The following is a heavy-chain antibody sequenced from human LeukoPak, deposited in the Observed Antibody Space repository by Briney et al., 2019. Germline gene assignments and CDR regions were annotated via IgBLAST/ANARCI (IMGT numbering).Heavy chain of an antibody. CDR2: ISYDGSNK. J-gene: IGHJ3*02. D-gene: IGHD2-15*01. CDR3: AKDRSSPYAFDI. Sequence: GGSLRLSCAASGFTFSSYAMHWVRQAPGKGLEWVAVISYDGSNKYYADSVKGRFTISGDNSKNTLYLQMNSLRAEDTAVYYCAKDRSSPYAFDIWGQGTMVTVSS. V-gene: IGHV3-30-3*01. CDR1: GFTFSSYA.